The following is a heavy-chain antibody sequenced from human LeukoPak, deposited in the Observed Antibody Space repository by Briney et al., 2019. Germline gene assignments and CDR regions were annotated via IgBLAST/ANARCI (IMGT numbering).Heavy chain of an antibody. D-gene: IGHD3-3*01. Sequence: SETLSLTCAVYGGSFSGYYWSWIRQPPGKGLEWIGEINHSGSTNYNPSLKSRVTISVDTSKNQFSLKLSSVTAADTAVYYCARGGISDYWGQGTLVTVSS. J-gene: IGHJ4*02. CDR1: GGSFSGYY. V-gene: IGHV4-34*01. CDR2: INHSGST. CDR3: ARGGISDY.